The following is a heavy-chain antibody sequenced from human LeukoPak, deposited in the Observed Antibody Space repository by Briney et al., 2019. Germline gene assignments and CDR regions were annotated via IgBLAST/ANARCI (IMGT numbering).Heavy chain of an antibody. CDR2: IKQDGSEK. D-gene: IGHD1-14*01. J-gene: IGHJ4*02. V-gene: IGHV3-7*03. CDR3: AQGNHLDY. CDR1: GFTFSSYW. Sequence: GGSLRLSCAVSGFTFSSYWMSWVRQAPGKGLEWVANIKQDGSEKFYVDSVKGRFTISRDNAKNSLYLQMNSLRAEDMAIYYCAQGNHLDYWGQGTLVTVSS.